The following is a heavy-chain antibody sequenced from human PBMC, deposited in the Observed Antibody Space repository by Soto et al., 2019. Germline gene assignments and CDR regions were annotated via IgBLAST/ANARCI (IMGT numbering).Heavy chain of an antibody. J-gene: IGHJ5*02. V-gene: IGHV4-59*01. CDR1: GGPRISEN. CDR2: IYYGGRT. Sequence: VYRTCVDAGGPRISENCTWIQQPPGKGLELIGYIYYGGRTNYNPSLKSRVTISVDTSKNQFSLKLISVTVADIAVYYCANLPWADYGRISNPWGRVTL. CDR3: ANLPWADYGRISNP. D-gene: IGHD4-17*01.